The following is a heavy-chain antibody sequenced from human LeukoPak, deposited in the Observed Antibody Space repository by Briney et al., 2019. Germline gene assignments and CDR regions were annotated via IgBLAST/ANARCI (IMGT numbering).Heavy chain of an antibody. V-gene: IGHV1-2*02. CDR1: GFTFTSSA. J-gene: IGHJ3*02. CDR3: ARDRNYDSSGHIPDDAFDI. D-gene: IGHD3-22*01. CDR2: INPNSGGT. Sequence: ASVKVSCKASGFTFTSSAMQWVRQAPGQGLEWMGWINPNSGGTNYAQKFQGRVTMTRDTSISTAYMELSRLRSDDTAVYYCARDRNYDSSGHIPDDAFDIWGQGTMVTVSS.